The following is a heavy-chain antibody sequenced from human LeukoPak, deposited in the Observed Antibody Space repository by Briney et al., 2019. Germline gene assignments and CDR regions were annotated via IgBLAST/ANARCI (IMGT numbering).Heavy chain of an antibody. D-gene: IGHD3-22*01. V-gene: IGHV3-30*18. J-gene: IGHJ4*02. Sequence: AGGSLRLSCAASGFTFSSYGMHWVRQAPGKGLEWVAVISYDGSNKYYADSVKGRFTISRDNSKNTLYLQMNSLRAEDTAVYYCAKGASSMIVAPTDYWGQGTLVTVSS. CDR3: AKGASSMIVAPTDY. CDR1: GFTFSSYG. CDR2: ISYDGSNK.